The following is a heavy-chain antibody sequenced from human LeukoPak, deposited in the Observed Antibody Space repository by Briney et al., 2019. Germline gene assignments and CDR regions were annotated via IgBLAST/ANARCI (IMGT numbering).Heavy chain of an antibody. CDR3: ARGSYYSYYYMDV. V-gene: IGHV3-64*01. J-gene: IGHJ6*03. D-gene: IGHD1-26*01. CDR1: GFTFSSYA. Sequence: GGSLRLSCAASGFTFSSYAMHWVRQAPGKGLEYVSAITSNGGSTYYANSVRGRFTISRDNSKNTLYLQMGSLRAEDMAVYYCARGSYYSYYYMDVWGKGTTVTVSS. CDR2: ITSNGGST.